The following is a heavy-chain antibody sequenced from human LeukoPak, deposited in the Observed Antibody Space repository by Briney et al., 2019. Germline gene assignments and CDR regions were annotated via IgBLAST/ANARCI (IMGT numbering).Heavy chain of an antibody. V-gene: IGHV3-23*01. Sequence: PGGSLRLSCAASGFTFSSHAMSWVRQAPGKGLERVSAISGSGGGTYYADSVKGRFTISRDKSKNTLYLQMNSLRAEDTAVYYCAKGLAVAGHFDYWGQGTLVTVSS. D-gene: IGHD6-19*01. CDR3: AKGLAVAGHFDY. CDR1: GFTFSSHA. J-gene: IGHJ4*02. CDR2: ISGSGGGT.